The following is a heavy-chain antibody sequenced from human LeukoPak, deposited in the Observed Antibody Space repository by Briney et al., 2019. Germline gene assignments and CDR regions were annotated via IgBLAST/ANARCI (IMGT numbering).Heavy chain of an antibody. CDR3: AKDWSNSGWYFDY. J-gene: IGHJ4*02. V-gene: IGHV3-30*02. CDR2: IRYDGSNK. D-gene: IGHD6-19*01. CDR1: GFTFSSYG. Sequence: PGGSLRLSCAASGFTFSSYGMHWVRQAPGKGLEWVAFIRYDGSNKYYADSVKGRSTISRDNSKNTLYLQVNSLRAEDTAVYYCAKDWSNSGWYFDYWGQGTLVTVSS.